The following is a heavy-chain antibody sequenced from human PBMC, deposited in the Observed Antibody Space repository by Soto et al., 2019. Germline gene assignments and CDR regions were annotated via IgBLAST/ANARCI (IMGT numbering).Heavy chain of an antibody. Sequence: ESVGGVVQPGRSLRLSCAASGFTFSRCAMHWVRQAPGKGLEWVALISYDGSNKYYADSVKGRFTIARDNSKNTLYLQMNSLRAEDTAVYYCARDKRDLRFLEWSYYFDYWGQGTLVTVSS. V-gene: IGHV3-30-3*01. CDR1: GFTFSRCA. D-gene: IGHD3-3*01. CDR3: ARDKRDLRFLEWSYYFDY. CDR2: ISYDGSNK. J-gene: IGHJ4*02.